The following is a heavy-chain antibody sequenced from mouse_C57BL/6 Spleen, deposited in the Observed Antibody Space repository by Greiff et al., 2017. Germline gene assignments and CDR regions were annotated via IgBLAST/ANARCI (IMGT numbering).Heavy chain of an antibody. CDR2: IDPETGGT. D-gene: IGHD3-1*01. J-gene: IGHJ2*01. Sequence: QVQLQQSGAELVRPGASVTLSCKASGYTFTDYEMHWVKQTPVHGLEWIGAIDPETGGTAYNQKFTGMAILTADKSSSTAYMELRSLTSEDSAVYYCTGGYVLDYWGQGTTLTVSS. CDR3: TGGYVLDY. CDR1: GYTFTDYE. V-gene: IGHV1-15*01.